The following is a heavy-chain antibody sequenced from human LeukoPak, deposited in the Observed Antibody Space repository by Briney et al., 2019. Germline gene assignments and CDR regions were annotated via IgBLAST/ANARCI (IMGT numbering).Heavy chain of an antibody. D-gene: IGHD3-9*01. Sequence: GGSLRLSCAASGLTFSNYAMSWVRQAPGKGLEWVSAITGGGGNTYYADSVKGRFTISRDNSKNTVFLQMNSLRAEDTAVYYCAKWGDYDVLTGYYVSDYWGQGTLVTVSS. CDR1: GLTFSNYA. J-gene: IGHJ4*02. CDR2: ITGGGGNT. CDR3: AKWGDYDVLTGYYVSDY. V-gene: IGHV3-23*01.